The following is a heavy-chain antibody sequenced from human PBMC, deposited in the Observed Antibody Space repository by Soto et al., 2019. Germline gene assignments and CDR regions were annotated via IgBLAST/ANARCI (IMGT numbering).Heavy chain of an antibody. CDR2: ISWNSGSI. Sequence: EVQLVESGGGLVQPGRSLRLSCAASGFTFDDYAMHWVRQAPGKGLEWVSGISWNSGSIGYADSVKGRFTISRDNAKNSLYLQMNSLRAEDTALYYCAKDSRIMTTAWRGAFDIWGQGTMVTVSS. V-gene: IGHV3-9*01. CDR3: AKDSRIMTTAWRGAFDI. D-gene: IGHD4-17*01. CDR1: GFTFDDYA. J-gene: IGHJ3*02.